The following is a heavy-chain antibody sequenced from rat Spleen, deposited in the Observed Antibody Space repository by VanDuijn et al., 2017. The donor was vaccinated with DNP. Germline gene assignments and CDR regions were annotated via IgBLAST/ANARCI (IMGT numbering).Heavy chain of an antibody. CDR3: ARRDTFYYFDY. D-gene: IGHD2-2*01. Sequence: EVQLVESGGGLVQPGRSIKLSCATSGFTFSNYYMAWVRQAPAKGLEWVASITTGDGYTSYRDAVKGRFTISRDNAKSTLYLQMDSLRSEETATYYCARRDTFYYFDYWGQGVMVTVSS. J-gene: IGHJ2*01. CDR1: GFTFSNYY. CDR2: ITTGDGYT. V-gene: IGHV5S11*01.